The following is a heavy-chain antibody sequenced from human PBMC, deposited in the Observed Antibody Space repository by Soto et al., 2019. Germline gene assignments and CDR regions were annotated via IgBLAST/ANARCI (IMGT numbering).Heavy chain of an antibody. D-gene: IGHD3-10*01. V-gene: IGHV4-34*01. CDR1: GGSFSGYY. CDR2: INHSGST. CDR3: ARGFGSGSYYY. J-gene: IGHJ4*02. Sequence: QVQLQQWGAGLLKPSETLSLTCAVYGGSFSGYYWSWIRPPPGKGLEWNGEINHSGSTNYNPSLKSRVTISVDTSKNQFSLKLSSVTAADTAVYYCARGFGSGSYYYWGQGTLVTVSS.